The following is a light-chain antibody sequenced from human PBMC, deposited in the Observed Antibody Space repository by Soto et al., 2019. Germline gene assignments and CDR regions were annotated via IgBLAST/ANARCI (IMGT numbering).Light chain of an antibody. Sequence: QSALTQPPSASGSPGQSVTISCTGTSSDVGAYKYVSWYQQYPGKAPKLMIYEVTKRPSGVPDRFSGSKSGNTASLTVSGLQAEDEADYYCTSYVGNDIWVFGGGTKVTVX. CDR1: SSDVGAYKY. CDR2: EVT. CDR3: TSYVGNDIWV. J-gene: IGLJ3*02. V-gene: IGLV2-8*01.